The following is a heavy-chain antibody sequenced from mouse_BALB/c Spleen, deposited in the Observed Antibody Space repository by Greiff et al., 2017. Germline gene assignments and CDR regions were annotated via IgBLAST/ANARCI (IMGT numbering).Heavy chain of an antibody. D-gene: IGHD2-3*01. J-gene: IGHJ3*01. V-gene: IGHV2-9*02. CDR1: GFSLTSYG. CDR3: ARDCAGDGYYHGLAY. Sequence: VQLQQSGPGLVAPSQSLSITCTVSGFSLTSYGVHWVRQPPGKGLEWLGVIWAGGSTNYNSAHMSRLSISKDNSKGQFFLKMNSLQTDDTAMYYCARDCAGDGYYHGLAYWGQGTLVTVSA. CDR2: IWAGGST.